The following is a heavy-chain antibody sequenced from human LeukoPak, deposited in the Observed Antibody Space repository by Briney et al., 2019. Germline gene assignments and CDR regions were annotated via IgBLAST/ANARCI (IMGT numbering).Heavy chain of an antibody. CDR3: ARGGYTSGWYVFDY. Sequence: SETLSLTCTVSGGSISSGGYYWSWIRQHPGKGLEWIGYIYYSGSTNYNPSLKGRVTISVDTSKDQFSLKLSSVTAADTAVYYCARGGYTSGWYVFDYWGQGTLVTVSS. J-gene: IGHJ4*02. D-gene: IGHD6-19*01. CDR1: GGSISSGGYY. V-gene: IGHV4-61*08. CDR2: IYYSGST.